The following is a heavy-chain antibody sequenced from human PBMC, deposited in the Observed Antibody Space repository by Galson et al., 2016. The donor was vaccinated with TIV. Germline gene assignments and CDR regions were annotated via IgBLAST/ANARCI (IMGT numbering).Heavy chain of an antibody. Sequence: SLRLSCAASGFTFNNSAIHWVRKAPGRGLEWVAVISYDGNNKYYADSVKGRFTLSRDNSKNTLYLQMNSLKTEDTAVYYCARGEGDYFYYYFYYMGVWGKGTTVTVSS. J-gene: IGHJ6*03. CDR1: GFTFNNSA. CDR2: ISYDGNNK. V-gene: IGHV3-30*04. D-gene: IGHD4-17*01. CDR3: ARGEGDYFYYYFYYMGV.